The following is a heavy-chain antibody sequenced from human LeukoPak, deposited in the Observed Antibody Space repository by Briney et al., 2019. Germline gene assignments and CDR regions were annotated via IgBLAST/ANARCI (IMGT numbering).Heavy chain of an antibody. Sequence: PGGSLRLSCAASGFTFTSYGFHWVRQAPGKGLQWLTFIRYDGSNAYYSGAVRGRFTISRDNSKNTVHLQMNDLRPEDTGLYYCAKDEGGAARGDHWGQGTLVTVSS. CDR3: AKDEGGAARGDH. CDR2: IRYDGSNA. CDR1: GFTFTSYG. J-gene: IGHJ4*02. V-gene: IGHV3-30*02. D-gene: IGHD6-25*01.